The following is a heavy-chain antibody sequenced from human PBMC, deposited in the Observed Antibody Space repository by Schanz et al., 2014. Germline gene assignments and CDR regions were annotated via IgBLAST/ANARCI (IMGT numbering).Heavy chain of an antibody. CDR2: ISYGTSYI. D-gene: IGHD3-10*01. V-gene: IGHV3-21*01. Sequence: EVKMVESGGGLVKPGGSLRLSCAASGFNFSSYSLNWVRQAPGKGLEWVSSISYGTSYIYYAESVKGRFTISRDNAKNSLYLQMDSLRAEDTAVYYCARPALWFGDNCFDPWGQGTLVAGSS. J-gene: IGHJ5*02. CDR3: ARPALWFGDNCFDP. CDR1: GFNFSSYS.